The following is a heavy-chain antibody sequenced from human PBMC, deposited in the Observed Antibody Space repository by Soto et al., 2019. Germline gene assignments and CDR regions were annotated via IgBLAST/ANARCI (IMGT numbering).Heavy chain of an antibody. Sequence: GASVKVSCKASGYTFTGYYMHWVRQAPGQGLEWMGWINRNSGGTNYAQKFQGWVTMTRDTSISTAYMELSRLRSDDTAVYYCARGYYGSGSYYSYYYYSMDVWGKGPTVTVSS. D-gene: IGHD3-10*01. V-gene: IGHV1-2*04. CDR3: ARGYYGSGSYYSYYYYSMDV. J-gene: IGHJ6*03. CDR1: GYTFTGYY. CDR2: INRNSGGT.